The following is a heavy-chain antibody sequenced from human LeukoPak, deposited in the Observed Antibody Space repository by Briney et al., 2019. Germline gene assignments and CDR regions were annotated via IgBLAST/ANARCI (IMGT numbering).Heavy chain of an antibody. CDR3: AIFRKFYSDSSGFCNYFDY. CDR2: IYYSGRT. D-gene: IGHD3-22*01. J-gene: IGHJ4*02. Sequence: SETLSLPCSVSGSSISSSSDYWDWIRQPPGKGLEWIGSIYYSGRTYYNLSLKSRVTMSVDTSKNQFSLKLSSVTAADTAVYYCAIFRKFYSDSSGFCNYFDYWGQGTLVTVSS. V-gene: IGHV4-39*01. CDR1: GSSISSSSDY.